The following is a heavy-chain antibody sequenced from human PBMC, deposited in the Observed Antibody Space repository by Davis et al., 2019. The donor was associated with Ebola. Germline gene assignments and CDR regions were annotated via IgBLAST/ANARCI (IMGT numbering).Heavy chain of an antibody. V-gene: IGHV3-74*01. D-gene: IGHD6-6*01. Sequence: GESLKISCAASGFSISTYWMHWVRQAPGKGLVWVSRIDSDGSTTTYADSVEGRFTISRDNAKNMLYLQMSSLRVEDTALYYCARSYSSSSVGDWFDPWGQGTLVTVSS. CDR3: ARSYSSSSVGDWFDP. J-gene: IGHJ5*02. CDR2: IDSDGSTT. CDR1: GFSISTYW.